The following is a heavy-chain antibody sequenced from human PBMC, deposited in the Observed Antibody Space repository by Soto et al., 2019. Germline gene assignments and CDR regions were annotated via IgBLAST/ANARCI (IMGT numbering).Heavy chain of an antibody. V-gene: IGHV1-18*01. CDR3: ARAGDIVLIVDDFLGWTQFDY. CDR2: ISAYNGNT. Sequence: ASVKVSCKASGYTFTSYGISWVRQAPGQGLEWMGWISAYNGNTNYAQKLQGRVTMTTDTSTSTAYMELSSLRSEDTAVYYCARAGDIVLIVDDFLGWTQFDYWGQGTLVTVSS. D-gene: IGHD2-8*01. CDR1: GYTFTSYG. J-gene: IGHJ4*02.